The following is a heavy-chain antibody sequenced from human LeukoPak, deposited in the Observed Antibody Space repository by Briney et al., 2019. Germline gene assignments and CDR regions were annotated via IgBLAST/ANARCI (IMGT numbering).Heavy chain of an antibody. J-gene: IGHJ4*02. Sequence: GGSLRLSCATSGFIFSHHGMNWVRQAPGKGLEWVSFISTSSSYIYYADSVKGRFTISRDNAKNSLYLQMNSLRAEDTAVYYCARVTNGGYDSGNFDYWGQGTLVTVSS. CDR1: GFIFSHHG. V-gene: IGHV3-21*01. CDR3: ARVTNGGYDSGNFDY. D-gene: IGHD5-12*01. CDR2: ISTSSSYI.